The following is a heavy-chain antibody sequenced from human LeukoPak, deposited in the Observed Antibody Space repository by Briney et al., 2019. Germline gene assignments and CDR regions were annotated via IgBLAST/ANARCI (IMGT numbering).Heavy chain of an antibody. CDR3: AAQRGLGNTFSGY. V-gene: IGHV3-30*03. CDR2: ISHDGSNK. J-gene: IGHJ4*02. D-gene: IGHD3-16*01. Sequence: PGRSLRLSCAASGFTFSNYGMHWVRQAPGKGPEWVTVISHDGSNKDYADSVKGRFTISRDNSKNTLYLQMNSLTPEDTAVYYCAAQRGLGNTFSGYWGQGTLVAVSS. CDR1: GFTFSNYG.